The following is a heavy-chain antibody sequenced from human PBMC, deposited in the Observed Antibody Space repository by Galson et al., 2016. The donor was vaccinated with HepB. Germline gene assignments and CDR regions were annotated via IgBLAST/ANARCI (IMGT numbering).Heavy chain of an antibody. Sequence: SLRLSCAASGFTFNNYGMHWVRQAPGKGLEWVGVIWHDGSDKYYGDSVKGRFTISRDNSKNTLYLQMNSLRADDTAVYYCAKDRGYGGYADFDSWGQGILVTVSS. D-gene: IGHD4-23*01. V-gene: IGHV3-33*06. CDR2: IWHDGSDK. J-gene: IGHJ4*01. CDR3: AKDRGYGGYADFDS. CDR1: GFTFNNYG.